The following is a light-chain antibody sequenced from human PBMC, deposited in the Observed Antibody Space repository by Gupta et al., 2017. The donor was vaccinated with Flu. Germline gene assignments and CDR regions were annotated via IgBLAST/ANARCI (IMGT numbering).Light chain of an antibody. Sequence: DIQMTQSPSSLSASVGDRVTITCQASQDISNYLNWYQQKPGKAPKLLIYDASNLERGVPSRFSGSGSGTDFTFTISSQQSEDIATYYCQQYDNLPLTFGGGTKVEVK. CDR3: QQYDNLPLT. CDR2: DAS. V-gene: IGKV1-33*01. CDR1: QDISNY. J-gene: IGKJ4*01.